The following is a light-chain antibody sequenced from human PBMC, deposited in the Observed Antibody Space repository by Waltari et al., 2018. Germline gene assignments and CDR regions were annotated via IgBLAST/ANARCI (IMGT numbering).Light chain of an antibody. CDR2: DAS. CDR1: QNFSSY. V-gene: IGKV1-39*01. CDR3: QQSYSTPRT. J-gene: IGKJ1*01. Sequence: DIQMTQSPSSLSASVGDRVTITCRASQNFSSYLNWYQQKPGKAPKLLIFDASSLQSGVPSRFSGSGSGTDFTLTISSLQPEDFATYYCQQSYSTPRTFGQGTKVEIK.